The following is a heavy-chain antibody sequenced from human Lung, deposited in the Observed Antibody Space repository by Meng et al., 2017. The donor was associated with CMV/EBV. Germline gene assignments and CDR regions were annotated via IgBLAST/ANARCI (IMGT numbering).Heavy chain of an antibody. D-gene: IGHD2-15*01. CDR2: IYWNDDK. J-gene: IGHJ5*02. V-gene: IGHV2-5*01. CDR3: AHIVGYCSGNTCPCPLFAP. Sequence: LSTIGVGVGWIRQPPGKEQECLGIIYWNDDKRYSPDLKKRITITKDTSRNQVVLTMTNMDPVDTATYYCAHIVGYCSGNTCPCPLFAPLGQGTLVTVSS. CDR1: LSTIGVG.